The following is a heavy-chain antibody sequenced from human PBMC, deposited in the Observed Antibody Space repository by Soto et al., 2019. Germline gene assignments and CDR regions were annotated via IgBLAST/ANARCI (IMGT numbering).Heavy chain of an antibody. CDR1: GGSISSSSYY. CDR2: IYYSGST. V-gene: IGHV4-39*01. D-gene: IGHD2-15*01. Sequence: SETLSLTCTVSGGSISSSSYYWGWIRQPPGKGLEWIGSIYYSGSTYYNPSLKSRVTISVDTSKNQFSLKLSSVTAADTAVYYCARRYCSGGSCGEWYFDLWGRGTLVTVSS. CDR3: ARRYCSGGSCGEWYFDL. J-gene: IGHJ2*01.